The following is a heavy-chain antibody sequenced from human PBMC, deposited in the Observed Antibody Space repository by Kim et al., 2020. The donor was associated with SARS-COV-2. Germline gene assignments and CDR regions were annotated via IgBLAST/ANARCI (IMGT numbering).Heavy chain of an antibody. CDR1: GYTFTSYA. J-gene: IGHJ4*02. V-gene: IGHV1-3*01. Sequence: ASVTVSCKASGYTFTSYAMHWVRQAPGQRLEWMGWINAGNGNTKYSQKFQGRVTITRDTSASTAYMELSSLRSEDTAVYYCARSLGIQLWLWGDYWGQGTLVTVSS. D-gene: IGHD5-18*01. CDR2: INAGNGNT. CDR3: ARSLGIQLWLWGDY.